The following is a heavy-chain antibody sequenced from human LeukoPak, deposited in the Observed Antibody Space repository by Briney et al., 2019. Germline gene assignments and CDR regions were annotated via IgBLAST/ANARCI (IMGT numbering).Heavy chain of an antibody. CDR3: ARPFGTMVRGVIPTPSFDI. Sequence: GRSLRLSCAASGFTFSSYAMHWVRQAPGKGLEWVAVISYDGSNKYYADSVKGRFTISRDNSKNTLYLQMNSLRAEDTAVYYCARPFGTMVRGVIPTPSFDIWGQGTMVTVS. CDR2: ISYDGSNK. V-gene: IGHV3-30-3*01. CDR1: GFTFSSYA. D-gene: IGHD3-10*01. J-gene: IGHJ3*02.